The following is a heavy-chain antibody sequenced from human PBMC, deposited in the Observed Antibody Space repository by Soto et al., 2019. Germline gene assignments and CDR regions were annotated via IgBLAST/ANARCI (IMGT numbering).Heavy chain of an antibody. J-gene: IGHJ4*02. V-gene: IGHV4-39*01. CDR2: IYYSGST. Sequence: QLQLQESGPGLVKPSETLSLTCTVSGGSISSSSYYWGWIRQPPGKGLEWIGSIYYSGSTYYNPSHKGRVTISVETSKNQFPLKLSSVTATDTAVYYCAGRWAEKKYFDYWGQGTLVTVSS. D-gene: IGHD3-16*01. CDR1: GGSISSSSYY. CDR3: AGRWAEKKYFDY.